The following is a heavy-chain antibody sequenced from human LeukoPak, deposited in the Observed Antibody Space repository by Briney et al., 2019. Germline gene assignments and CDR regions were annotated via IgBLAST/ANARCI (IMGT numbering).Heavy chain of an antibody. J-gene: IGHJ4*02. CDR3: AREYNGFDY. D-gene: IGHD1-1*01. CDR1: GFTFSTYS. CDR2: VSSSSGTI. Sequence: GGSLRLSCTASGFTFSTYSMNWVRQAPGKGPEWLSYVSSSSGTIYYADSVKGRFTISRDNGKNSLYLQMNSPRAEDTAVYYCAREYNGFDYWGQGTLVTVSS. V-gene: IGHV3-48*01.